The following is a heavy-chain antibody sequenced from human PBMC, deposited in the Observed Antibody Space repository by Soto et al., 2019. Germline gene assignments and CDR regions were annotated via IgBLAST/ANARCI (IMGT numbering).Heavy chain of an antibody. V-gene: IGHV4-31*03. CDR1: GGSISSGGYY. J-gene: IGHJ5*02. D-gene: IGHD3-10*01. Sequence: TSETLSLTCTVSGGSISSGGYYWSWIRQHPGKGLEWIGYIYYSGSTYYNPSLKSRVTISVDTSKNQFSLKLSSVTAADTAVYYCARYGSGSYYNDPNWFDPWGQGTLVTVSS. CDR3: ARYGSGSYYNDPNWFDP. CDR2: IYYSGST.